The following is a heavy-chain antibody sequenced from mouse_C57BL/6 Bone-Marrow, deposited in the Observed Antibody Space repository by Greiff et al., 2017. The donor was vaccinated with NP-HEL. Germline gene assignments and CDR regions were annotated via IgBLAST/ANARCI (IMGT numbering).Heavy chain of an antibody. Sequence: EVHLVESGPGLVKPSQSLSLTCSVTGYSITSGYYWNWIRQFPGNKLEWMGYISYDGSNNYNPSLKNRISITRDTSKNQFFLKLNSVTTEDTATYYCAQLPFAYWGQGTLVTVSA. CDR3: AQLPFAY. CDR1: GYSITSGYY. J-gene: IGHJ3*01. CDR2: ISYDGSN. D-gene: IGHD2-1*01. V-gene: IGHV3-6*01.